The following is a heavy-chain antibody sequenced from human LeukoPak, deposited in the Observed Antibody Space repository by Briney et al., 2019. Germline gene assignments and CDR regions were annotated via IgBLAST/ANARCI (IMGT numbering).Heavy chain of an antibody. D-gene: IGHD1-26*01. Sequence: GRSLRLSCAASGFTFSSNGMHWVRQTPGKGLEWVAVIWYDGSNEFHADSVRGRFTISRDNSKNTLYLQMNSLRAEDTAVYYCARISGSHSPHADYWGQGTLVTVSS. CDR1: GFTFSSNG. J-gene: IGHJ4*02. CDR3: ARISGSHSPHADY. CDR2: IWYDGSNE. V-gene: IGHV3-33*01.